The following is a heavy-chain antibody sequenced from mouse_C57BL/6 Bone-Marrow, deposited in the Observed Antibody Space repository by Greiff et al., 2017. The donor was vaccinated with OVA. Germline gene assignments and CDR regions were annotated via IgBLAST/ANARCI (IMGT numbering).Heavy chain of an antibody. J-gene: IGHJ2*01. Sequence: DVQLQESGPELVKPGASVKISCKASGYSFTGYYMNWVKQSPEKSLEWIGEINPSTGGTTYNQKFKAKATLTVDKSSSTAYMQLKSLTSEDSAVYYCARRGPGSSSFDYWGQGTTLTVSS. CDR2: INPSTGGT. CDR1: GYSFTGYY. CDR3: ARRGPGSSSFDY. V-gene: IGHV1-42*01. D-gene: IGHD1-1*01.